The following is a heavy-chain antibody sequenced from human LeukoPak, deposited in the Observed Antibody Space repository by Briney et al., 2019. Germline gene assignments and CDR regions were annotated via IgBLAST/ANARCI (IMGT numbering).Heavy chain of an antibody. CDR2: INWNGGNT. V-gene: IGHV3-20*04. Sequence: GGSLRLSCAASGFTFDDYGMTWVRQAPGKGLEWVSGINWNGGNTGYADSVKGRFTISRDNSKNTLYLQMNSLRAEDTAAYYCAREGSTDFWSAYSVYYFDYWGQGTLVTVSS. CDR1: GFTFDDYG. CDR3: AREGSTDFWSAYSVYYFDY. D-gene: IGHD3-3*01. J-gene: IGHJ4*02.